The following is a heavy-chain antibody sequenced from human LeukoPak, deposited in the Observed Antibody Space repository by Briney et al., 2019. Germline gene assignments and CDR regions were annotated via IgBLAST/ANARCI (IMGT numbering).Heavy chain of an antibody. J-gene: IGHJ4*02. CDR3: ARAGSGWSYDY. CDR1: GGSISSYH. D-gene: IGHD6-13*01. CDR2: IYYFGST. Sequence: SETLSLTCTVSGGSISSYHWSWIRQPPGKGLEWIGHIYYFGSTNYNPSLKNRVTVSVDTSKSQFFLKLTSVTAADTAVYYCARAGSGWSYDYWDQGTLVTVSS. V-gene: IGHV4-59*01.